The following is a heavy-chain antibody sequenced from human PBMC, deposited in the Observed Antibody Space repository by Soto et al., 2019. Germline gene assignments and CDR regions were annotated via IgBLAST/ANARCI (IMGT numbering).Heavy chain of an antibody. CDR3: AKGKGITLFGGVTPAFVT. D-gene: IGHD3-16*01. CDR2: ISGSGGST. Sequence: LRLSCAASGFTFSSYAMSWVRQAPGKGLEWVSAISGSGGSTYYADSVKGRFTISRDNSKNTLYLQMNSLRAEDTAVYYCAKGKGITLFGGVTPAFVTWGRGTLLPVSS. CDR1: GFTFSSYA. V-gene: IGHV3-23*01. J-gene: IGHJ5*02.